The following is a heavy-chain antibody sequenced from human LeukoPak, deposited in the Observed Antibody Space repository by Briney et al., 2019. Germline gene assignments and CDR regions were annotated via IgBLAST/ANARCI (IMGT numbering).Heavy chain of an antibody. Sequence: SVKVSCKASGYTFTGYHIHWVRQAPGQGLEWMGGIIPIFGTANYAQKFQGRVTITTDESTSTAYMELSSLRSEDTAVYYCASSRDGYNSWFDPWGQGTLVTVSS. CDR2: IIPIFGTA. CDR1: GYTFTGYH. V-gene: IGHV1-69*05. D-gene: IGHD5-24*01. CDR3: ASSRDGYNSWFDP. J-gene: IGHJ5*02.